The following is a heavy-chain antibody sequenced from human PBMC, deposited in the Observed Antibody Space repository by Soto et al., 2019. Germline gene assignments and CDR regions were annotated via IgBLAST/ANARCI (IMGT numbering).Heavy chain of an antibody. CDR1: GFTFSSYA. V-gene: IGHV3-23*01. Sequence: EVQLLESGGGLVQPGGSLRLSCAASGFTFSSYAMSWVRQAPGKGLEWVSVISGSGGSTYYEDSVKGRFTISRDNSQYTLYLQMNSLRAEDTAVYYCARRTSGWYLHYWGQGTLVTVSS. D-gene: IGHD6-19*01. CDR3: ARRTSGWYLHY. CDR2: ISGSGGST. J-gene: IGHJ4*02.